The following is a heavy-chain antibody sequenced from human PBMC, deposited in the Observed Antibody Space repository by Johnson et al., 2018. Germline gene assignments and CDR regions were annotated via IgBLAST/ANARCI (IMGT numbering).Heavy chain of an antibody. CDR2: ISSSSGTI. J-gene: IGHJ1*01. CDR1: GFTFSSYS. CDR3: ARDAGSVWGESFQH. V-gene: IGHV3-48*01. Sequence: EVQLVESGGGLVQPGGSLRLSCAASGFTFSSYSMNWVRQAPGKGLEWVSYISSSSGTIYYADSVKGRFTISRDNAKNSLYLQMNSLSAADTAVYYCARDAGSVWGESFQHWGQGTLVTVAS. D-gene: IGHD6-19*01.